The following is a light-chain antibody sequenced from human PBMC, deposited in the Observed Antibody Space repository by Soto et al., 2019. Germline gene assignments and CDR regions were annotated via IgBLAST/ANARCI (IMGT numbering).Light chain of an antibody. Sequence: EIVLTQSPATLSLSPGERATLSCRASQSVSSYLAWYQQKPGQAPRLLIYDASNRATGIPARFSGSGSGTDFTLTISSLEPEDFAVYYCQQLRNGPPAFGQGTSVDIK. J-gene: IGKJ1*01. CDR3: QQLRNGPPA. CDR2: DAS. CDR1: QSVSSY. V-gene: IGKV3-11*01.